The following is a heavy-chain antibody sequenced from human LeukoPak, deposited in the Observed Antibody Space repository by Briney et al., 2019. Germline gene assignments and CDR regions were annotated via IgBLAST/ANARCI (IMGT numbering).Heavy chain of an antibody. V-gene: IGHV1-24*01. CDR2: VDPEDDKN. CDR1: GNTLSELS. CDR3: ATDHQWQLLGY. D-gene: IGHD1-26*01. Sequence: ASVKVSCKVSGNTLSELSMHWVRQAPGKGLEWMGGVDPEDDKNIYAQKFQGRVTMTEDTSTDTAYMELSNLRSEDTAVYYCATDHQWQLLGYWGQGNLVTVSS. J-gene: IGHJ4*02.